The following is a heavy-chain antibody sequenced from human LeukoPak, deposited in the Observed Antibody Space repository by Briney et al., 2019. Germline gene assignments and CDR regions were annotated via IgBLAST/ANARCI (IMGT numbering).Heavy chain of an antibody. CDR3: ARGQRGRPWYFDL. J-gene: IGHJ2*01. V-gene: IGHV3-73*01. CDR1: GFTFSGSA. CDR2: IRSKANSYAT. Sequence: GGSLKLSCAASGFTFSGSAMHWVRQASGKGLEWVGRIRSKANSYATAYAASVEGRFTISRDDSKNTAYLQMNSLKTEDTAVYYCARGQRGRPWYFDLWGRGTLVTVSS.